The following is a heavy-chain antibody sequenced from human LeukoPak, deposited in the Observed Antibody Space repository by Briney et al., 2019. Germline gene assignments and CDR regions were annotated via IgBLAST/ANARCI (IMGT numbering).Heavy chain of an antibody. CDR2: ITNSGRTI. CDR3: AVYSSGWSL. Sequence: QTGGSLRLSCAASGFTFSSYEMNWVRQAPGKGLEWVSHITNSGRTIYYADSVKGRFTISRDNAKNTLYLQMNSLRAEDTAVYYCAVYSSGWSLGGQGTLVTVSS. D-gene: IGHD6-19*01. V-gene: IGHV3-48*03. CDR1: GFTFSSYE. J-gene: IGHJ4*02.